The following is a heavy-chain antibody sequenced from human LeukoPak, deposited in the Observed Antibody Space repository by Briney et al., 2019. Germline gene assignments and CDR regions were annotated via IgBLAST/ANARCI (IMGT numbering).Heavy chain of an antibody. J-gene: IGHJ4*02. CDR3: AKAVGSSWEFDY. V-gene: IGHV3-43*01. Sequence: GGSLRLSCAASGFTFDDHTMHWVRQAPGKGLEWVSLISWDGGSTYYADSVKGRFTISRDNSKNSLYLQMNSLRTEDTALYYCAKAVGSSWEFDYWGQGTLVTVSS. CDR1: GFTFDDHT. D-gene: IGHD6-13*01. CDR2: ISWDGGST.